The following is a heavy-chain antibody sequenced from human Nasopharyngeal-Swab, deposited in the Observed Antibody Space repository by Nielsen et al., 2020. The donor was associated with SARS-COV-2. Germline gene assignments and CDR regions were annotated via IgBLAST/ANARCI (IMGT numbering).Heavy chain of an antibody. D-gene: IGHD3-10*01. CDR1: GYTFTSYG. Sequence: ASVKVSCKASGYTFTSYGISWVRQAPGQGLEWTGWISAYNGNTNYAQKLQGRVTMTTDTSTSTAYMELRSLRSDDTAVYYCARGYGSGSYYAYYYYGMDVWGQGTTVTVSS. CDR3: ARGYGSGSYYAYYYYGMDV. V-gene: IGHV1-18*01. J-gene: IGHJ6*02. CDR2: ISAYNGNT.